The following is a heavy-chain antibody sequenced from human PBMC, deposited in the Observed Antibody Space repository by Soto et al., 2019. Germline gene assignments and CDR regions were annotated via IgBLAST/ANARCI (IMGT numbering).Heavy chain of an antibody. CDR1: GGSISSYY. D-gene: IGHD3-22*01. CDR2: IYYSGST. J-gene: IGHJ4*02. CDR3: AGLYPYESSGYHLDY. Sequence: SETLSLTCTVSGGSISSYYWSWIRQPPGKGLEWIGYIYYSGSTNYNPSLKSRVTISVDTSKNQFSLKLSSVTAADTAVFYCAGLYPYESSGYHLDYWSQGTLVTVSS. V-gene: IGHV4-59*08.